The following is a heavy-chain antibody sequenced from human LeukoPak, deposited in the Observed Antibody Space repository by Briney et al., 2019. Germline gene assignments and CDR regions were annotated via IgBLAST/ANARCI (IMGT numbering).Heavy chain of an antibody. Sequence: PGGSLRLSCAASGFTFSSYSMNWVRQAPGKGLEWVSSISSSSSYIYYAGSVKGRFTISRDNAKNSLYLQMNSLRAEDTAVYYCARVRAAAATRWFDPWGQGTLVTVSS. CDR2: ISSSSSYI. D-gene: IGHD6-13*01. CDR1: GFTFSSYS. V-gene: IGHV3-21*01. J-gene: IGHJ5*02. CDR3: ARVRAAAATRWFDP.